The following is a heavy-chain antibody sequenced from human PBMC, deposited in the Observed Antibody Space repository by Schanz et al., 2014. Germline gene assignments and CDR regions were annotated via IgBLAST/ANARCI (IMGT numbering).Heavy chain of an antibody. D-gene: IGHD1-1*01. CDR2: LSFDSRHI. CDR1: GFTVSSDY. Sequence: DVQLVESGGGLVQPGGSLRLSCAASGFTVSSDYMNWVRQSPGKGLEWVAFLSFDSRHIYYADSVKGRFTISRDNAKSSLHLQRNSRRADDTAVYYCARDGVAATTDFEYWGQGALVTVSS. J-gene: IGHJ4*02. CDR3: ARDGVAATTDFEY. V-gene: IGHV3-21*06.